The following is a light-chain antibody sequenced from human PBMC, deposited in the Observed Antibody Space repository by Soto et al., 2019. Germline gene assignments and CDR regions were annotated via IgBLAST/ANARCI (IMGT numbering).Light chain of an antibody. J-gene: IGLJ1*01. Sequence: QSALTQPASVSGSPGQSIASSCTGTSSDIGSYNYVSWYQQHPGKAPKLIIHEVSNRPSGISDHFSGSKSGNTASLTISGLQADDASDYYCSSHATYSTRIFGTGTKLTVL. CDR1: SSDIGSYNY. V-gene: IGLV2-14*01. CDR3: SSHATYSTRI. CDR2: EVS.